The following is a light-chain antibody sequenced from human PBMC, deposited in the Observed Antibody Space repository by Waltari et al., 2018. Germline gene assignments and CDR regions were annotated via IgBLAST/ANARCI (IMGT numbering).Light chain of an antibody. Sequence: DIVMTQPPDSLAVSLGERATINCKSSQSVLYSSNNKNCLAWYQQKPGQPPKLLIYWASTQESGVPDRFSGSGSGTDFTLTISSLQAEDVAVYYCHQYYSSPWTFGQGTKVEI. CDR2: WAS. V-gene: IGKV4-1*01. CDR1: QSVLYSSNNKNC. CDR3: HQYYSSPWT. J-gene: IGKJ1*01.